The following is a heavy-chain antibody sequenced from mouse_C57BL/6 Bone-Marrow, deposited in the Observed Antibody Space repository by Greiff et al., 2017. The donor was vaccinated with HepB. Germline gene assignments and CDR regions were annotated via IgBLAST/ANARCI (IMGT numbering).Heavy chain of an antibody. V-gene: IGHV7-1*01. CDR1: GFTFSDFY. CDR3: ARDAIYYYGSRWDFDY. J-gene: IGHJ2*01. CDR2: SRNKANDYTT. Sequence: MESGGGLVQSGRSLRLSCATSGFTFSDFYMEWVRQAPGKGLEWIAASRNKANDYTTEYSASVKGRFIVSRDTSQSILYLQMKALRAEDTAIYYCARDAIYYYGSRWDFDYWGQGTTLTVSS. D-gene: IGHD1-1*01.